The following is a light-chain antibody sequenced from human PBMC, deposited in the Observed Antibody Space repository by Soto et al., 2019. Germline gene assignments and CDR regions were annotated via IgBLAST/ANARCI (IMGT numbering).Light chain of an antibody. Sequence: QSALTQPASVSGSPGQSITISCTGTSSDVGGSEYVSWYQQHPGKAPKAMIYEVSDRPSGVSHRFSGSKSANTATLTISGLQPEDEADYYCSSYTSCSTLYVFGTGTKVTVL. CDR3: SSYTSCSTLYV. V-gene: IGLV2-14*01. CDR1: SSDVGGSEY. J-gene: IGLJ1*01. CDR2: EVS.